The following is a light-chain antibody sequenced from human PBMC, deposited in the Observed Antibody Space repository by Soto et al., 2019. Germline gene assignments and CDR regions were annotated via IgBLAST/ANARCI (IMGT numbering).Light chain of an antibody. CDR1: SSDVGDYNY. CDR3: SSFTRSITVL. CDR2: EVS. V-gene: IGLV2-14*01. Sequence: QSALTQPASVSGSPGQSITISCTGTSSDVGDYNYVSWYQHHPGKAPKLMIYEVSNRPSGVSNRFSGSKSGNTASLTISGLQAEDEADYYCSSFTRSITVLFGGGTTLTVL. J-gene: IGLJ2*01.